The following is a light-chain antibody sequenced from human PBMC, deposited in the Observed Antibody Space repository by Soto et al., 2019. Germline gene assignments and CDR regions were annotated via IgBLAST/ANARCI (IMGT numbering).Light chain of an antibody. J-gene: IGLJ2*01. CDR3: QTGGTGIVV. Sequence: QSVLTQSPSASASLGASVKLTCTLSSGHSSYAIAWHQQQPEKGPRYLMKLNSDGSHSKGDGIPDRFSGSSSGAERYLTISSVQSEDEADYYCQTGGTGIVVFGGGTKLTVL. V-gene: IGLV4-69*01. CDR2: LNSDGSH. CDR1: SGHSSYA.